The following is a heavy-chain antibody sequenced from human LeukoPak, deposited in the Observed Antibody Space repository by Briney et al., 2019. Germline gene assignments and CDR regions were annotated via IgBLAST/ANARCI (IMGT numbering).Heavy chain of an antibody. Sequence: PSETLSLTCAVYGGSFSGYYWSWIRQPPGKGLEWIGEINHSGSTNYNPSLKSRVTISVDTSKNQFSLKLSSVTAADTAVYYCARRNGYGQPLGRVHDYWGQGTLDTVSS. CDR3: ARRNGYGQPLGRVHDY. CDR2: INHSGST. CDR1: GGSFSGYY. J-gene: IGHJ4*02. D-gene: IGHD5-18*01. V-gene: IGHV4-34*01.